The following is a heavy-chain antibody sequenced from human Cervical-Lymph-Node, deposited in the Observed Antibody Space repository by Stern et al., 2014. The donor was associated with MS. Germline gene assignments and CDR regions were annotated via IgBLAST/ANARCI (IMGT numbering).Heavy chain of an antibody. CDR1: GFSFSRYW. D-gene: IGHD3-10*01. J-gene: IGHJ3*02. CDR2: INSDGITT. V-gene: IGHV3-74*03. CDR3: VREYYGAGSFDI. Sequence: VQLVESGGGLVQPGTSLRLSCEASGFSFSRYWMHWVRQAPGKGLVWVSRINSDGITTTYADSVQGRFTISRENAKNTVYLEMYSLRAEDTAVYYCVREYYGAGSFDIWGQGTKVTVSS.